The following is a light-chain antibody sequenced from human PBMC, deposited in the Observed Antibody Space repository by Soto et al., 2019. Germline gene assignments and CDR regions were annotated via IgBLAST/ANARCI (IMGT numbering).Light chain of an antibody. CDR2: KAS. CDR1: KSISSW. CDR3: KQYTSHSWT. V-gene: IGKV1-5*03. J-gene: IGKJ1*01. Sequence: DNDVTQTPWSLSASLGDQVPMTCLASKSISSWLAWYQQKPGKAPKLLIYKASSLESGVPSRFSGSGSGTEFTLTFGSLKPDDSPTYYWKQYTSHSWTTGQGTKVDI.